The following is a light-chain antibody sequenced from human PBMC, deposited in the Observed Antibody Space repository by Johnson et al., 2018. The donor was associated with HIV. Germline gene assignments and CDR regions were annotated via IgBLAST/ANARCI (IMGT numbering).Light chain of an antibody. CDR1: SSNIGNNY. CDR3: GSWDSSLSALYV. Sequence: QSMLTQPPSVSAAPGHKVTISCSGSSSNIGNNYVSWYQQFPGTAPKLLIYENNKRPSGIPDRFSGSKSGTSATLGITGLQTGDEADYYCGSWDSSLSALYVFGTGTKVAVL. CDR2: ENN. J-gene: IGLJ1*01. V-gene: IGLV1-51*02.